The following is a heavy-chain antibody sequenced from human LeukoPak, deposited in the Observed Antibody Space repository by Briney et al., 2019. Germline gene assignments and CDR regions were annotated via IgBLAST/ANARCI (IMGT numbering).Heavy chain of an antibody. CDR2: IYYSGST. CDR1: GGSISSSRYY. V-gene: IGHV4-39*01. CDR3: ARHLSSSWYYFDY. J-gene: IGHJ4*02. Sequence: SETLSLTCTVPGGSISSSRYYWGWIRQPPGKGLEWLGRIYYSGSTYYNPSLKSRVTISVDTSKNQFSLKLSSVTAADTAVYYCARHLSSSWYYFDYWGQGTLVTVSS. D-gene: IGHD6-13*01.